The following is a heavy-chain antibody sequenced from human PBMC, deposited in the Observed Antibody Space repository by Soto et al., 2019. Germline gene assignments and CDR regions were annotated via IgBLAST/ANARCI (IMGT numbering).Heavy chain of an antibody. V-gene: IGHV3-30*18. Sequence: GWALRLSCIDYGFSFSTHVMDWVRQAPGKGLEWVARILYDGSKEYYADSVKGRFTISRDNSRNTLFLQMDSLRVEDTATYYCVNGLALRAYNCGQGTTVPVS. CDR1: GFSFSTHV. CDR2: ILYDGSKE. CDR3: VNGLALRAYN. D-gene: IGHD1-1*01. J-gene: IGHJ4*02.